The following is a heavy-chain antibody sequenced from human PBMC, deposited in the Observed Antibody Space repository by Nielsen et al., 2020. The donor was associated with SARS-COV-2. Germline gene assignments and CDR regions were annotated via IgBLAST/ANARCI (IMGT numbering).Heavy chain of an antibody. CDR1: GGSISSYY. J-gene: IGHJ6*02. Sequence: SETLSLTCTVSGGSISSYYWSWIRQPPGKGLEWIGYIYNSGSTKYNPSLKSRVTVSLDTSKNQFSLKLSSATAADTAVYYCARSFGDYEGGTYYYYYGMDVWGQGTTVTVSS. D-gene: IGHD4-17*01. V-gene: IGHV4-59*01. CDR2: IYNSGST. CDR3: ARSFGDYEGGTYYYYYGMDV.